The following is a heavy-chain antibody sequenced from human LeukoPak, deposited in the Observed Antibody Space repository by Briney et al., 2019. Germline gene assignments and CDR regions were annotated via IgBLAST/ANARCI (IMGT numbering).Heavy chain of an antibody. CDR2: INHSGST. D-gene: IGHD3-22*01. J-gene: IGHJ4*02. V-gene: IGHV4-34*01. Sequence: PSETLSLTCAIYGGSFSGYYWSWIRQPPGKGLEWIGEINHSGSTNYNPSLKSRVTISVDTSKNQFSLKLSSVTAADTAVYYCARGPQWEDSSGPYYFDYWGQGTLVTVSS. CDR1: GGSFSGYY. CDR3: ARGPQWEDSSGPYYFDY.